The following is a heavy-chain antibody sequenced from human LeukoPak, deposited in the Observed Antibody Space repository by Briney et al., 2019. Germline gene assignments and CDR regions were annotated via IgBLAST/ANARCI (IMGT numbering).Heavy chain of an antibody. D-gene: IGHD3-10*01. V-gene: IGHV4-59*01. Sequence: KSSETLSLTCTVSGDSISSYYWSWIRQPPGKGLEWIGYIYYSGSTNYNPSLKSRVTISVDTSKNQFSLKLSSVTAADTAVYYCASNGDGLGYWGQGTLVTVSS. CDR2: IYYSGST. J-gene: IGHJ4*02. CDR1: GDSISSYY. CDR3: ASNGDGLGY.